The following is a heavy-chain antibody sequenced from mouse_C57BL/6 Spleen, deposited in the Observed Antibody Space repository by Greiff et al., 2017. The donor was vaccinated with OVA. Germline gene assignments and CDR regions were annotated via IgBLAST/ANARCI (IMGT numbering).Heavy chain of an antibody. Sequence: QVQLQQPGAELVKPGASVKLSCKASGYTFTSYWMQWVKQRPGQGLEWIGEIDPSDSYTNYNQKFKGKATLTVDTSSSTAYMQLSRLTSEDSAVYYCARRSWVYPYAMDYWGQGTSVTVSS. D-gene: IGHD4-1*01. CDR3: ARRSWVYPYAMDY. V-gene: IGHV1-50*01. CDR2: IDPSDSYT. J-gene: IGHJ4*01. CDR1: GYTFTSYW.